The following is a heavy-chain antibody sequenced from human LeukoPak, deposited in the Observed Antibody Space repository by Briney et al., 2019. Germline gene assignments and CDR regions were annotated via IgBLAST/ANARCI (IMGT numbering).Heavy chain of an antibody. CDR2: IYYSGST. CDR1: GGFISSHY. V-gene: IGHV4-59*11. J-gene: IGHJ4*02. D-gene: IGHD6-6*01. CDR3: ARDQQLAY. Sequence: SETLSLTCTVSGGFISSHYWSWIRQPPGKGLEWIGYIYYSGSTNYNPSLKSRVTISVDTSKNQFSLKLSSVTAADTAVYYCARDQQLAYWGQGALVTVSS.